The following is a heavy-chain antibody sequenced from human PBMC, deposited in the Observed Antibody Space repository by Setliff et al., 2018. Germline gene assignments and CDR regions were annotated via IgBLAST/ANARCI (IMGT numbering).Heavy chain of an antibody. V-gene: IGHV5-51*01. Sequence: GESLKISCKASGYRFTSYWIGWVRQMPGKGLEWMGIIYPGDSDTTYSPSFRGQVTISVDKSISTVYLQWSSLKASDTAMYYCARQGYCSSTSCYAGDAFDIWGQGTMVTVSS. CDR2: IYPGDSDT. J-gene: IGHJ3*02. D-gene: IGHD2-2*01. CDR1: GYRFTSYW. CDR3: ARQGYCSSTSCYAGDAFDI.